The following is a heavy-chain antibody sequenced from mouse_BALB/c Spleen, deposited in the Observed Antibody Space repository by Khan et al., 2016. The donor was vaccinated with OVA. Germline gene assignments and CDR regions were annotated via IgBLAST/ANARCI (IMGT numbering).Heavy chain of an antibody. D-gene: IGHD3-1*01. CDR2: INPYNDYT. CDR3: ARGVLGLQTCFAY. V-gene: IGHV1S136*01. J-gene: IGHJ3*01. CDR1: GYTFTSYI. Sequence: EVQLQQSGPELVKPGASVKMSCKASGYTFTSYIMHWVKQKPGQGLEWIGYINPYNDYTKFNEKFKGEATPTSDKSSSTAFMELSSLTSEDSAVYCCARGVLGLQTCFAYWGHGTLFAVSA.